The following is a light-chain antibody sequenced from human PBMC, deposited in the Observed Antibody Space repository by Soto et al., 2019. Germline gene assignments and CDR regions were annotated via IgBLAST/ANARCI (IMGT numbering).Light chain of an antibody. CDR1: PSGRSSY. V-gene: IGKV3-20*01. CDR3: QQYGGSPGT. J-gene: IGKJ1*01. Sequence: IVLTQSPGTLSLSPGERATLSCRASPSGRSSYLAWYQQRPGQAPRLLIYGASSRATGIPDRFSGSGSGTDFTLTISSLEPGDFAVYYCQQYGGSPGTFGLGTKVEIK. CDR2: GAS.